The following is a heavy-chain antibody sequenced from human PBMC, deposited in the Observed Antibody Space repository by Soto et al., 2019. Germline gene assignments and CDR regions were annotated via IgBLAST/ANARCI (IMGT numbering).Heavy chain of an antibody. D-gene: IGHD1-26*01. Sequence: SETLSLTCTVSGGSISSSSYYWGWIRQPPGKGLEWIGSIYYSGSTYYNPSLKNRVTISVDTSKNQFSLKLSSVTAADTAVYYCARLGGGYYFDYWGQGTLVTVSS. CDR1: GGSISSSSYY. V-gene: IGHV4-39*01. J-gene: IGHJ4*02. CDR2: IYYSGST. CDR3: ARLGGGYYFDY.